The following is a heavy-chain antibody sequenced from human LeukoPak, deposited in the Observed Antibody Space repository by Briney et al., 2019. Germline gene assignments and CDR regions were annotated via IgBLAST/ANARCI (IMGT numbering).Heavy chain of an antibody. CDR3: ARGHLYSSSWLDFDY. CDR2: ISAYNGNT. CDR1: GYTFTSYG. D-gene: IGHD6-13*01. J-gene: IGHJ4*02. Sequence: GASVKVSCKASGYTFTSYGISWVRQAPGQGLEWMGWISAYNGNTNYAQKLQGRVTMTTDTSTSTAYMELRSLRSDDTAVYYCARGHLYSSSWLDFDYWGQGTLVSVSS. V-gene: IGHV1-18*01.